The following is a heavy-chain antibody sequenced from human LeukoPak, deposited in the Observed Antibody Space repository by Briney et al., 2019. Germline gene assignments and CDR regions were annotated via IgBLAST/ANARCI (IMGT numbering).Heavy chain of an antibody. Sequence: GGSLRLSCAASGFTLSSNAMSWVRHAPGKGLEWVSYITGSGGSTLYADSVKGRFTVSRDNSKNTLYLQMNSLRAEGTAVYYCAKGLSVASSFFDYWGQGTLVTVSS. D-gene: IGHD2-15*01. CDR2: ITGSGGST. V-gene: IGHV3-23*01. CDR1: GFTLSSNA. J-gene: IGHJ4*02. CDR3: AKGLSVASSFFDY.